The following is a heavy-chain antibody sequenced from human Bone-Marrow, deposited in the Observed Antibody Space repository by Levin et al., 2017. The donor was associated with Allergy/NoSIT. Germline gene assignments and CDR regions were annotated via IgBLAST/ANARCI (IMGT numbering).Heavy chain of an antibody. Sequence: ASVKVSCKVSGYSFTDYYMHWVQQAPGKGLEWMGRVDPEYGETRYPDNFQGRVTITADTSSDTVYMELSSLRSEDTAIYYCARNFYDESSGSPLPARGAFDFWGQGTLLTVSS. CDR2: VDPEYGET. V-gene: IGHV1-69-2*01. CDR3: ARNFYDESSGSPLPARGAFDF. J-gene: IGHJ4*02. CDR1: GYSFTDYY. D-gene: IGHD3-22*01.